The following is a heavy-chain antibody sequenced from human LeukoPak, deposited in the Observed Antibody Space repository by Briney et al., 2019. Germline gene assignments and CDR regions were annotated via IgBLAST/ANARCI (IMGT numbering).Heavy chain of an antibody. Sequence: QAGGSLRLSCAASGFTFSSYAMSWVRQAPGKGLEWVSAISGSGGSTYYADSVKGRFTISRDNSKNTLYLQMNSLRAEDTAVYYCAKVLLPLNWFDPWGQGTLVTVSS. V-gene: IGHV3-23*01. CDR2: ISGSGGST. J-gene: IGHJ5*02. CDR3: AKVLLPLNWFDP. D-gene: IGHD2/OR15-2a*01. CDR1: GFTFSSYA.